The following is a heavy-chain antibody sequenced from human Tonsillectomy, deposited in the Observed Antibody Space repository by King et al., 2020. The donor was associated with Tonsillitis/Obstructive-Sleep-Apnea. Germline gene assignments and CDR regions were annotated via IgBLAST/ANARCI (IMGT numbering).Heavy chain of an antibody. D-gene: IGHD2-2*01. CDR1: GFTFSHYG. V-gene: IGHV3-30*18. Sequence: VQLVESGGGVVQPGSSLRLSCAASGFTFSHYGMHWVRQAPGKGLEWVAAISYDGTNQYYAGSVKGRFTVSRDTSKNSLYLQMNSLRIEDQAVYYCAKEEKYDQIDNWGQGILVIVSS. CDR3: AKEEKYDQIDN. CDR2: ISYDGTNQ. J-gene: IGHJ4*02.